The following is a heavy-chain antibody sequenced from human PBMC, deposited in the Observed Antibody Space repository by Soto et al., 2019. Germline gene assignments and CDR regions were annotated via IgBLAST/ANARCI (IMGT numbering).Heavy chain of an antibody. D-gene: IGHD6-19*01. V-gene: IGHV4-34*01. CDR2: INHSGST. CDR3: ARGLRAIAVAGTTTFDI. Sequence: SETLSLTCAVYGGSFSGYYWSWIRQPPGKGLEWIGEINHSGSTNYNPSLKSRVTISVDTSKNQFSLKLSSVTAADTAVYYCARGLRAIAVAGTTTFDIWGQGTMVTVSS. J-gene: IGHJ3*02. CDR1: GGSFSGYY.